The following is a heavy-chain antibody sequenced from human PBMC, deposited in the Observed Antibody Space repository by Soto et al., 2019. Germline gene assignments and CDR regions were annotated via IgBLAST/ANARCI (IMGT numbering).Heavy chain of an antibody. CDR3: AVTEDGEFQS. V-gene: IGHV4-4*02. D-gene: IGHD4-4*01. CDR2: IYHSVIT. J-gene: IGHJ5*02. Sequence: SETLSLTCSFSVSSIISTDWCIWVRQPPGKGLEWLGEIYHSVITYYNPSLKSRVTISVDKSKNQFSLKLTSVTAADTAVYYCAVTEDGEFQSWGQGALVTVSS. CDR1: VSSIISTDW.